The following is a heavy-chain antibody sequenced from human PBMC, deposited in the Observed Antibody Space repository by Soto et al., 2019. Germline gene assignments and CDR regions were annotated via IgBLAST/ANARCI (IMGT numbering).Heavy chain of an antibody. CDR1: GGTFSSYA. CDR2: IIPIFGTA. Sequence: QVQLVQSGAEVKKPGSSVKVSCKASGGTFSSYAISWVRQAPGQGLEWMGGIIPIFGTANYAQKFQGRVTMTADESTSTAYMELSSLRSEDTAVYYCARVQEPYGSYYGSGIVGYYYYGMDVWGQGTTVTVSS. V-gene: IGHV1-69*01. J-gene: IGHJ6*02. D-gene: IGHD3-10*01. CDR3: ARVQEPYGSYYGSGIVGYYYYGMDV.